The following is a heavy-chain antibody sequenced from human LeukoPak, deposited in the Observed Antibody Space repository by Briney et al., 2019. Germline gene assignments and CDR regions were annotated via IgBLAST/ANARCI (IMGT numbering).Heavy chain of an antibody. CDR2: ISSSSSYI. CDR1: GFTFSSYS. Sequence: PGGSLRLSCVASGFTFSSYSMNWVRQAPGKGLEWVSSISSSSSYIYYADSVKGRFTISRDNAKNSLYLQMNSLRAEDTAVYYCTTEGISGFLRPGAFDIWGQGTMVTVSS. J-gene: IGHJ3*02. CDR3: TTEGISGFLRPGAFDI. D-gene: IGHD2/OR15-2a*01. V-gene: IGHV3-21*01.